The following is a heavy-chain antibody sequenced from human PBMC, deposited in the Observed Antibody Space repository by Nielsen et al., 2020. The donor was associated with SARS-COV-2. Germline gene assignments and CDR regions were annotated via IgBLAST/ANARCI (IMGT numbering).Heavy chain of an antibody. D-gene: IGHD3-22*01. CDR2: IYYSGST. V-gene: IGHV4-39*01. Sequence: SETLSLTCTVSGGSISSGGYYWGWIRQPPGKGLEWIGSIYYSGSTYYNPSLKSRVTISVDTSTNQFSLKLTSVTAADTAVYCCARPAARSYYQNYYFDSWGQGTLVTVSS. CDR1: GGSISSGGYY. J-gene: IGHJ4*02. CDR3: ARPAARSYYQNYYFDS.